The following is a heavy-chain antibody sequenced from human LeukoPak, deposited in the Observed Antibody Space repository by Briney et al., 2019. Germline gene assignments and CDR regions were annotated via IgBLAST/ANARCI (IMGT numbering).Heavy chain of an antibody. CDR2: INTNTGGT. CDR3: ARAGYYGSGSHYYMDV. V-gene: IGHV1-2*02. J-gene: IGHJ6*03. Sequence: EASVKVSCKASGYTFTGYYMHWVRQAPGQGLEWMGWINTNTGGTNYAQKFQGRVSMTRDTSISTAYMELRSLRSDDTAVYYCARAGYYGSGSHYYMDVWGKGTTVTVSS. CDR1: GYTFTGYY. D-gene: IGHD3-10*01.